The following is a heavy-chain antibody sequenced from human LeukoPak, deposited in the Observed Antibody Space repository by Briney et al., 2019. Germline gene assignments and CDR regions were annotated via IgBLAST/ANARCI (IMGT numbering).Heavy chain of an antibody. CDR2: INSDGRST. Sequence: GESLKISCASSGFTFSSYWMHWVRQAPGKGLVWVSLINSDGRSTSYADSVQGRFTISRAKAKNTLYLNMNSLRAEATAVYYCARDPEGSGSYLPFDYWGQGTLVTVSS. CDR3: ARDPEGSGSYLPFDY. V-gene: IGHV3-74*01. D-gene: IGHD3-10*01. CDR1: GFTFSSYW. J-gene: IGHJ4*02.